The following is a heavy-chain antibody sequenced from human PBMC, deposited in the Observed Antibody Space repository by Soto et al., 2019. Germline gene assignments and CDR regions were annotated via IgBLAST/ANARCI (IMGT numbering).Heavy chain of an antibody. CDR3: AREQSLTQNSSTYNWFDP. J-gene: IGHJ5*02. CDR1: GYTFTGYY. Sequence: GASVKVSCKASGYTFTGYYMHWVRQAPGQGLEWMGWINPNSGGTNYAQQFQGRVTMTRDTSISTAYMELSRLRSDDTAVYYCAREQSLTQNSSTYNWFDPWGQGTLVTVSS. CDR2: INPNSGGT. D-gene: IGHD6-13*01. V-gene: IGHV1-2*02.